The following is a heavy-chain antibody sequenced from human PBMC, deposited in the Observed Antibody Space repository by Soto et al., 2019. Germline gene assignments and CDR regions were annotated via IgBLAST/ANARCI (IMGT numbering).Heavy chain of an antibody. Sequence: SVKVSCKASGGTLSSYAISWVRQAPGQGLEWMGGIIPIFSTANYAQKFQGRVTITADESTSTAYMELSSLRSEDTAVYYFAIRAEEGTYYYDSSGYSFGAFDIWGQGTMVTVSS. CDR1: GGTLSSYA. D-gene: IGHD3-22*01. J-gene: IGHJ3*02. V-gene: IGHV1-69*13. CDR2: IIPIFSTA. CDR3: AIRAEEGTYYYDSSGYSFGAFDI.